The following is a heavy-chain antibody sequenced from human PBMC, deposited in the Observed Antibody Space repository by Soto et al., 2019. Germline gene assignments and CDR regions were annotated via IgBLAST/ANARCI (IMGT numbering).Heavy chain of an antibody. J-gene: IGHJ3*02. D-gene: IGHD3-22*01. V-gene: IGHV1-69*08. CDR2: IIPIFRAT. Sequence: SVKVSCKTSGGTFSSHTVSWVRQAPGQGLEWMGRIIPIFRATNYAQKFQGRVTITADKSTSTAYMELSSLRSEDTAVYYCARGGSYYDSSGYFIDAFDIWGQGTMVTVSS. CDR1: GGTFSSHT. CDR3: ARGGSYYDSSGYFIDAFDI.